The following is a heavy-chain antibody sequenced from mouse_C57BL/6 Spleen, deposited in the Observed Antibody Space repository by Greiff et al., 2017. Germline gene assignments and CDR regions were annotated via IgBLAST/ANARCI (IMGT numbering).Heavy chain of an antibody. D-gene: IGHD1-1*01. CDR3: ARRKGSSLGHYFDY. V-gene: IGHV1-82*01. J-gene: IGHJ2*01. CDR2: IYPGDGDN. Sequence: QVQLQQSGPELVKPGASVKISCKASGYAFSSSWMNWVKQRPGKGLEWIGRIYPGDGDNNYNGKLKGKATLTADKTSSKAYLQLSSLTSEDSAVYICARRKGSSLGHYFDYWGQGTTLTVSS. CDR1: GYAFSSSW.